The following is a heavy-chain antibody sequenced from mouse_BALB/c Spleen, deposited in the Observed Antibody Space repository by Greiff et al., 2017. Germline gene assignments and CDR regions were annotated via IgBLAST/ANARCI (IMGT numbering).Heavy chain of an antibody. D-gene: IGHD2-4*01. J-gene: IGHJ3*01. CDR3: ARDRITTWFAY. CDR1: GYSITSGYY. CDR2: ISYDGSN. V-gene: IGHV3-6*02. Sequence: EVQLQESGPGLVKPSQSLSLTCSVTGYSITSGYYWNWIRQFPGNKLEWMGYISYDGSNNYNPSLKNRISITRDTSKNQFFLKLNSVTTEDTATYYCARDRITTWFAYWGQGTLVTVSA.